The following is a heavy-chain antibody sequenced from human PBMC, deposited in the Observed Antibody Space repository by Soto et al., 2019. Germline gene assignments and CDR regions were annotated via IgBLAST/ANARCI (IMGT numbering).Heavy chain of an antibody. J-gene: IGHJ3*02. Sequence: SLRLSCAASGFTFSSYGMHWVRQAPGKGLEWVAVIWYDGSNKYYADSVKGRFTISRDNSKNTLYLQMNSLRAEDTAVYYCARDLAPAYSYGDDASDIWGQGTMVTVS. V-gene: IGHV3-33*01. CDR1: GFTFSSYG. D-gene: IGHD5-18*01. CDR2: IWYDGSNK. CDR3: ARDLAPAYSYGDDASDI.